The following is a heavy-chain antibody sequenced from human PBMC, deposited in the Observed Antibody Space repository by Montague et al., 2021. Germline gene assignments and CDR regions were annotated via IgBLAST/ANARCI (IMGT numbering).Heavy chain of an antibody. Sequence: SLRLSCAASGFTFRSYSMNWVRQAPGKGLEWVSSISISSCYIYYTDSVKGRFTISRDNAKNSLYPQMTSLRAEDTDVYYCARDYYGSGRGKDYFDYWGQGTLVTVSS. CDR1: GFTFRSYS. D-gene: IGHD3-10*01. CDR2: ISISSCYI. CDR3: ARDYYGSGRGKDYFDY. V-gene: IGHV3-21*01. J-gene: IGHJ4*02.